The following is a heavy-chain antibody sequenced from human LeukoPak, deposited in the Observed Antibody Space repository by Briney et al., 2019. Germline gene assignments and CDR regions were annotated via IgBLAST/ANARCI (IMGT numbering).Heavy chain of an antibody. V-gene: IGHV1-2*02. CDR2: INPNSGGT. D-gene: IGHD7-27*01. CDR1: GYTFTSYD. J-gene: IGHJ4*02. CDR3: ARGLTGDTYRDY. Sequence: GASVKVSCKASGYTFTSYDINWVRQATGQGLEWMGWINPNSGGTNYAQKFQGRVTMTRDTSISTAYMELSRLRSDDTAVYYCARGLTGDTYRDYWGQGTLVTVSS.